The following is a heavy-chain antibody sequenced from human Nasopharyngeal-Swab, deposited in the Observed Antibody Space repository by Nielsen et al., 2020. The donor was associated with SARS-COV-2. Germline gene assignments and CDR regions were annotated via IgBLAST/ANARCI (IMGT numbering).Heavy chain of an antibody. J-gene: IGHJ4*02. Sequence: ASVKVSCKTSGYTFASFDINWVRQATGRGLEWVGWMNLNSGDTHYAQEFQGKVTLTRDTSRSTAYMELSSLRSEDTAVYYCARGPRPKRHLDYWVQGTLVTVSS. CDR3: ARGPRPKRHLDY. CDR2: MNLNSGDT. D-gene: IGHD1-1*01. V-gene: IGHV1-8*01. CDR1: GYTFASFD.